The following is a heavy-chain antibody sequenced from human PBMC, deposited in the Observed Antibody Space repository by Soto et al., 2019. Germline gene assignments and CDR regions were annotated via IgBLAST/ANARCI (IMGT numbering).Heavy chain of an antibody. Sequence: GGSLRLSCAASGFTFSSYGMHWVRQAPGKGLEWVAVISYDGSNKYYADSVKGRFTISRDNSKNTLYLQMNSLRAEDTAVYYCAKDRGCSSTSCSNAYYYYYMDVWGKGTTVTVSS. CDR2: ISYDGSNK. CDR3: AKDRGCSSTSCSNAYYYYYMDV. CDR1: GFTFSSYG. D-gene: IGHD2-2*01. J-gene: IGHJ6*03. V-gene: IGHV3-30*18.